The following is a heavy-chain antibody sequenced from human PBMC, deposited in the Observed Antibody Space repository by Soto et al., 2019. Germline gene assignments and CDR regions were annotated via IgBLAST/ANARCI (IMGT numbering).Heavy chain of an antibody. Sequence: QVQLVESGGGVVQPGRSLRLSCAASGFTFSSYGMHWVRQAPGKGLEWVAVISYDGRNKYYADSVKGRFTISRDNSKNTLYLQMNSLRAEDTAVYYCAKDQGGAARRFNWYFDLWGRGTLVTVSS. CDR1: GFTFSSYG. D-gene: IGHD6-6*01. CDR2: ISYDGRNK. CDR3: AKDQGGAARRFNWYFDL. V-gene: IGHV3-30*18. J-gene: IGHJ2*01.